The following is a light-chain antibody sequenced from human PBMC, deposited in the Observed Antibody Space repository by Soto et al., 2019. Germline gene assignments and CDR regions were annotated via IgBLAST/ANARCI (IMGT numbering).Light chain of an antibody. CDR1: ASNLGGNP. V-gene: IGLV1-44*01. CDR3: AAWDDSLNAVX. CDR2: TNH. Sequence: QSVLTQPPSVFGTPGQKVSISCSGSASNLGGNPVNWYQHLPGAAPKLLIYTNHQRPSGVPDRFSGSKSGTSASLAISGLRSEDEADFYCAAWDDSLNAVXXGGGTKLTVL. J-gene: IGLJ2*01.